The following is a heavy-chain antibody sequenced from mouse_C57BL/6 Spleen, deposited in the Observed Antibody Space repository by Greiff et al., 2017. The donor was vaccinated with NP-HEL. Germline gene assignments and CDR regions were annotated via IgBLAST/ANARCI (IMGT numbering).Heavy chain of an antibody. D-gene: IGHD3-2*02. Sequence: EVKLQESGPGLVKPSQSLSLTCSVTGYSITSGYYWNWIRQFPGNKLEWMGYISYDGSNNYNPSLKNRISITRDTSKNQFFLKLNSVTTEDTATDYCAREGRSSGPWFAYWGQGTLVTVSA. CDR2: ISYDGSN. J-gene: IGHJ3*01. CDR3: AREGRSSGPWFAY. CDR1: GYSITSGYY. V-gene: IGHV3-6*01.